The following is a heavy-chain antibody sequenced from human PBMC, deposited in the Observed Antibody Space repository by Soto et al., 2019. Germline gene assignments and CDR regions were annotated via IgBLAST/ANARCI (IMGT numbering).Heavy chain of an antibody. CDR3: AHAFGGTSWPNDAFDV. Sequence: QITLKEAGPPLVKPTQTLTLTCTFSGFSLSSNGVAVGWIRQPPGEALEWLALIYWDDDKRYRASLKTRLNIAKNTSNNQVVLTMTDMDHVDTATYYCAHAFGGTSWPNDAFDVWGQGTVVTVSS. J-gene: IGHJ3*01. CDR2: IYWDDDK. D-gene: IGHD1-26*01. CDR1: GFSLSSNGVA. V-gene: IGHV2-5*02.